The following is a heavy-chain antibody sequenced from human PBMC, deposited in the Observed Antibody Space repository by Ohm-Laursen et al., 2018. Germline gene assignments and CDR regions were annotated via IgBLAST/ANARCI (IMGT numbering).Heavy chain of an antibody. CDR2: IYYSGIT. Sequence: SQTLSLTCTVSGDSINSSYWSWIRQPPGKGLEWIGYIYYSGITKYNPSLNSRVTISVDTSKNQFSLNLSSVTAADTAVYYCARHGTTWFYFDYWGQGTLVTVSS. CDR1: GDSINSSY. CDR3: ARHGTTWFYFDY. J-gene: IGHJ4*02. D-gene: IGHD6-13*01. V-gene: IGHV4-59*08.